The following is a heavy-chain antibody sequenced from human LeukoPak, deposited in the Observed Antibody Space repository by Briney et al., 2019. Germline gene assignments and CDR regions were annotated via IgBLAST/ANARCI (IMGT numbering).Heavy chain of an antibody. CDR2: IYPGDSDT. J-gene: IGHJ6*03. CDR3: AXXXXXLVPPYYYYYYMDV. Sequence: GESLKISCKGSGYSFTSYWIGWVRQMPGKGLEWMGIIYPGDSDTRYSPSFQGEVTISADKSISTAYLQWSSLKASDTAMYYRAXXXXXLVPPYYYYYYMDVWGKGTTVTVSS. D-gene: IGHD6-13*01. V-gene: IGHV5-51*01. CDR1: GYSFTSYW.